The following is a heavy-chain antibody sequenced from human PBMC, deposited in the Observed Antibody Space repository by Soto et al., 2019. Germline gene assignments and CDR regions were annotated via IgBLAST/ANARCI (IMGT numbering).Heavy chain of an antibody. Sequence: DVPMLESGGGLVQPEGSLRLSCAASGFTFSSYAMGWVRQGPGTGLEWVTVVSIGGSTHYADSVRGRFTISRDNAKNTLSLQLNILTAEDTAVYFCAKRRGAGGHFDYWGQGALVTVSS. D-gene: IGHD1-26*01. CDR3: AKRRGAGGHFDY. CDR1: GFTFSSYA. V-gene: IGHV3-23*01. CDR2: VSIGGST. J-gene: IGHJ4*02.